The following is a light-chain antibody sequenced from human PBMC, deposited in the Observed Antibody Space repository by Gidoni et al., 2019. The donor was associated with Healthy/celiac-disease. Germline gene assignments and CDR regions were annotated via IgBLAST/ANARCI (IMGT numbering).Light chain of an antibody. J-gene: IGKJ3*01. CDR3: QQYDNLWGFT. V-gene: IGKV1-33*01. CDR2: DAS. Sequence: DIQMTQSPSSLSASVGDRVTITCQASQDISNYLNWYQQKPGKAPKLLIYDASNLETGVPSRFSGSGSGTDFTFTISSLQPEDIATYYCQQYDNLWGFTFXPXTKVDIK. CDR1: QDISNY.